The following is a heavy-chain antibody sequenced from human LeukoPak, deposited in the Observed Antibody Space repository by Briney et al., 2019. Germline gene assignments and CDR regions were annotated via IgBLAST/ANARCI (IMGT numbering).Heavy chain of an antibody. D-gene: IGHD3-22*01. CDR3: ARALRYYDSSGYYALDY. V-gene: IGHV1-3*03. Sequence: GASVKVSCKASGYTFTSYAMHWVRQAPGQRLEWMGWINAGNGNTKYSQEFQGRVTITRDTSASTAYMELSSLRSEDMAVYYCARALRYYDSSGYYALDYWGQGTLVTVSS. CDR1: GYTFTSYA. J-gene: IGHJ4*02. CDR2: INAGNGNT.